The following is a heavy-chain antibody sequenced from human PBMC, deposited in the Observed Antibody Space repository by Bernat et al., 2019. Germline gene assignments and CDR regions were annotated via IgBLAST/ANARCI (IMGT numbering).Heavy chain of an antibody. Sequence: EVQLVESGGGLVQPGRSLRLSCTASGFTFGDYAMSWVRQAPGKGLEWVGFIRSKAYGGTTEYAASVKGRFTISRDDSKSIAYLQMNSLKTEDTAVYYCSYSGWNDYWGQGTLVTDSS. J-gene: IGHJ4*02. CDR3: SYSGWNDY. CDR1: GFTFGDYA. CDR2: IRSKAYGGTT. D-gene: IGHD6-19*01. V-gene: IGHV3-49*04.